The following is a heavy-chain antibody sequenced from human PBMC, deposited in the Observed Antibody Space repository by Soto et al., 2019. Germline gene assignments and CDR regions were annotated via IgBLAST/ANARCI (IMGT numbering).Heavy chain of an antibody. J-gene: IGHJ5*02. V-gene: IGHV3-23*01. CDR1: GFTFSSYA. Sequence: GGSLRLSCAASGFTFSSYAMSWVRQAPGKGLEWVSAISGSGGSTYYADSVKGRFTISRDNSKNTLYLQMNSLRAEDTAVYYCEKASPVFGVVLINSQGTGWFDPWGQGNLVTVSS. CDR3: EKASPVFGVVLINSQGTGWFDP. D-gene: IGHD3-3*01. CDR2: ISGSGGST.